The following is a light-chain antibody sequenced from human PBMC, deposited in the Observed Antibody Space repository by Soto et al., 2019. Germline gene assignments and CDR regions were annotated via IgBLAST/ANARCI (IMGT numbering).Light chain of an antibody. V-gene: IGLV2-14*01. Sequence: QSALTQPASVSGSPGQSITISCTGSGRDIGAYDYVSWYQQHPGKAPKLIIYGVKNRPSGVSNRFSASKSAFTASLTISGLQTEDEADYCCSSYTTSYFYVFGPGTKVTV. CDR2: GVK. J-gene: IGLJ1*01. CDR3: SSYTTSYFYV. CDR1: GRDIGAYDY.